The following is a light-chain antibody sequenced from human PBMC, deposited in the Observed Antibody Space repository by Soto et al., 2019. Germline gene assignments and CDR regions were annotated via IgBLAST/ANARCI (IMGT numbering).Light chain of an antibody. CDR1: FSTSY. J-gene: IGKJ5*01. CDR2: GPY. CDR3: QQYGSSPPIT. V-gene: IGKV3-20*01. Sequence: EIVLTQSPGTLSLSPGERANLSRKASFSTSYLAWYQQKPGQAPSLIIYGPYNRATGIPDRFSGSGSGTDFTLTIRRLEPEDFAVYYGQQYGSSPPITLGQGTRL.